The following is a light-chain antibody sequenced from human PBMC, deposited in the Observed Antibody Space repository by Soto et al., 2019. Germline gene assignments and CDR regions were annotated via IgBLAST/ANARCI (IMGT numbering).Light chain of an antibody. CDR1: HDIGNS. CDR2: DAY. Sequence: IQMTQSPPSLSASVGDRVTINCQASHDIGNSLNWYQDKPGQAPKLVIYDAYNLETGVQSTFSGGGYGTHFTFTISSLRSEDIGTYYCQKSDHLPLFGPGTKVDIK. V-gene: IGKV1-33*01. CDR3: QKSDHLPL. J-gene: IGKJ3*01.